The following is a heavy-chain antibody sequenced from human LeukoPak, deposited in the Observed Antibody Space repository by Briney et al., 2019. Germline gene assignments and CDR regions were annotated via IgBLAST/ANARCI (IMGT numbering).Heavy chain of an antibody. Sequence: GGSLRLSCAASGSTFSSYAMHWVRQAPGKGLEWVAVISYDGSNKYYADSVKGRFTISRDNSKNTLYLQMNSLRAEGTAVYYCARERRSYYDSRDFDYWGQGTLVTVSS. V-gene: IGHV3-30-3*01. CDR2: ISYDGSNK. J-gene: IGHJ4*02. CDR1: GSTFSSYA. CDR3: ARERRSYYDSRDFDY. D-gene: IGHD3-22*01.